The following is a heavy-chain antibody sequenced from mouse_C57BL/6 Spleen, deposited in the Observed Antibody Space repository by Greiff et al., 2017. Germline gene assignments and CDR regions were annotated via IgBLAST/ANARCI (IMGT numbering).Heavy chain of an antibody. CDR1: GFTFSSYA. Sequence: EVHLVESGGGLVKPGGSLKLSCAASGFTFSSYAMSWVRQTPEKRLEWVATISDGGSYTYYPDNVKGRFTISRDNAKNNLYLQMSHLKSEDTAMYYCAREGVYYGNLYFDYWGQGTTLTVSS. V-gene: IGHV5-4*01. J-gene: IGHJ2*01. D-gene: IGHD2-1*01. CDR2: ISDGGSYT. CDR3: AREGVYYGNLYFDY.